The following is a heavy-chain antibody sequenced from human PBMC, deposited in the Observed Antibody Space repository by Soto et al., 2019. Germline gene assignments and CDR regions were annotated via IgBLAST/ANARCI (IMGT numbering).Heavy chain of an antibody. D-gene: IGHD6-6*01. Sequence: GGSLRLSCAASGFTFSSYSMNWVRQAPGKGLEWVSSISSSSSYIYYADSVKGRFTISRDNAKNSLYLQMNSLRAEDTAVYYCASSSTPYYYYYMDVWGKGTTVTVSS. CDR3: ASSSTPYYYYYMDV. V-gene: IGHV3-21*01. CDR1: GFTFSSYS. J-gene: IGHJ6*03. CDR2: ISSSSSYI.